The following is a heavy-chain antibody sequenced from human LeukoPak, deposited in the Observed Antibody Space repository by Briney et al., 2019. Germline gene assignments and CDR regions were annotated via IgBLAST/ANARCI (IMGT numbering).Heavy chain of an antibody. V-gene: IGHV1-69*05. J-gene: IGHJ4*02. CDR3: ARGNVLRFLEWLPTPYYFDY. CDR2: IIPIFGTA. Sequence: ASVKVSCKASGGTFSSYAISWVRQAPGLGLEWMGGIIPIFGTANYAQKFQGRVTITTDESTSTAYMELSSLRSEDTAVYYCARGNVLRFLEWLPTPYYFDYWGQGTLVTVSS. D-gene: IGHD3-3*01. CDR1: GGTFSSYA.